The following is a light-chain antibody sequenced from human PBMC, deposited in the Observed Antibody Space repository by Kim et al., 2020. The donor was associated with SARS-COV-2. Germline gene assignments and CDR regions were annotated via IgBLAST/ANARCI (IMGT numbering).Light chain of an antibody. J-gene: IGKJ2*01. V-gene: IGKV1-5*03. CDR3: HQYNSYPYT. CDR2: KAS. CDR1: QGISSW. Sequence: SDSVGDRVSITCRASQGISSWLAWYRQKPGKAPKLLIYKASSLESGVPTRFSGSGSATEFTLTISSLQPDDFATYYCHQYNSYPYTFGQGTRLEI.